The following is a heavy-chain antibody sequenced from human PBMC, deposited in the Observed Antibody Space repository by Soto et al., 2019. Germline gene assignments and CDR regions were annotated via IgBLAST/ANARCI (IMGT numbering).Heavy chain of an antibody. CDR3: ARDDGPLNTGLEH. V-gene: IGHV3-33*01. CDR1: GFRFSNYG. Sequence: QVQLVESGGGVVQPGRSLRLSCAASGFRFSNYGMHWVRQAPGKWLEWLAVIVADGTGLHYADSVRGRFTISSDNSKTTLYLQLTSLGADDTAIYFCARDDGPLNTGLEHWGQGNLVTVSS. J-gene: IGHJ1*01. CDR2: IVADGTGL.